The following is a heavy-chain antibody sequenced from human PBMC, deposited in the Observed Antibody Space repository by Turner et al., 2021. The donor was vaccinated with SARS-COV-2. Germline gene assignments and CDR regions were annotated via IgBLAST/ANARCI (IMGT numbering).Heavy chain of an antibody. D-gene: IGHD3-3*01. CDR3: ARGPRGYDFWSGYPNWFDP. Sequence: QVQLVQSGAEVKNPGASVHVSCTASGYTFCGYYMHWVRQAPGQGLEWMGWINPNSGGTNYAQKFQGRVTMTSDTSISTAYMELSRLRSDDTAVYYCARGPRGYDFWSGYPNWFDPWGQGTLVTVSS. CDR2: INPNSGGT. V-gene: IGHV1-2*02. J-gene: IGHJ5*02. CDR1: GYTFCGYY.